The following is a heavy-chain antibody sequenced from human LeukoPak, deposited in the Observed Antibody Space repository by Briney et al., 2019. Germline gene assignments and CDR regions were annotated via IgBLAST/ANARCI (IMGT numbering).Heavy chain of an antibody. J-gene: IGHJ4*02. D-gene: IGHD6-13*01. V-gene: IGHV3-23*01. CDR1: GFTFSSYA. Sequence: GGSLRLSCAASGFTFSSYAMNWVRQAPGTGLEWLSTISDSGGSTHYADSVEGRFTVSRDNSKNTLYLQMNSLRAEDTAIYYWSKDLNSITWPFDYWGQGTLVTVSS. CDR2: ISDSGGST. CDR3: SKDLNSITWPFDY.